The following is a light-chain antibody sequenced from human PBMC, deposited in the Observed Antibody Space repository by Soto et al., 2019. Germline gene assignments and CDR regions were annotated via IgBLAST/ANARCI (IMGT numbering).Light chain of an antibody. Sequence: QSALARPASVSGSPGQSITISCTGTSSDVGNYKYVSWYQQHPGKAPKLMIYEVSNRPSGVSNRFSCSKSGNTASLTISGLHAEDETDYYCFSYTSSGTYVFGTGTKVTVL. CDR1: SSDVGNYKY. J-gene: IGLJ1*01. CDR2: EVS. V-gene: IGLV2-14*01. CDR3: FSYTSSGTYV.